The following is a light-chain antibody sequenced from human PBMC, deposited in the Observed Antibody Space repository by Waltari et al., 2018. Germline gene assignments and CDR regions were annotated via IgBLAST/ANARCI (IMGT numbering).Light chain of an antibody. V-gene: IGKV2-28*01. CDR2: LGS. CDR1: QSLLYSNGYNY. J-gene: IGKJ4*01. CDR3: MQAVQTPLT. Sequence: DIVMTQSPLSLPVTPGEPASISCRSSQSLLYSNGYNYLDWYLQKPGQSPQLLIYLGSNRASGVPDRFSGSGSGTDFTLKISRAEAEDVGVYYCMQAVQTPLTFGGGTKVEIK.